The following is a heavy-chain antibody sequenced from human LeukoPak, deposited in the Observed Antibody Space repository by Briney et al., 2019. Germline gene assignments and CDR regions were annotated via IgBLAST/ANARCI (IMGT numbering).Heavy chain of an antibody. CDR3: ARDPYSGSYGNYYYYYMDV. CDR1: GFTFSTYS. Sequence: RLSCVVSGFTFSTYSMNWVRQAPGKGLEWVSSITSSSTYIYYADSVKGRFTISRDNARNSLFLQMNSLRVEDTAVYYCARDPYSGSYGNYYYYYMDVWGKGTTVTISS. V-gene: IGHV3-21*01. D-gene: IGHD1-26*01. J-gene: IGHJ6*03. CDR2: ITSSSTYI.